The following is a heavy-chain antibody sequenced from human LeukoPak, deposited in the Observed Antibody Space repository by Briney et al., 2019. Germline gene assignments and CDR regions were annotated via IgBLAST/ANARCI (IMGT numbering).Heavy chain of an antibody. D-gene: IGHD1-26*01. CDR3: AKGGARLHSYYFDY. V-gene: IGHV3-11*04. CDR1: GFTFSDYY. Sequence: GALRLSCAASGFTFSDYYMSWIRQAPGKGLEWVSYISSSGSTIYYADSVKGRFTLSRDNSKNTLYLQMNSLRAEDTAVFYCAKGGARLHSYYFDYWGQGTLVTVSS. CDR2: ISSSGSTI. J-gene: IGHJ4*02.